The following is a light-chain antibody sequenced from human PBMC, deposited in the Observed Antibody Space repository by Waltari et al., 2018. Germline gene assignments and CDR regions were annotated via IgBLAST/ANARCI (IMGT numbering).Light chain of an antibody. CDR2: GAS. V-gene: IGKV1-39*01. CDR1: QNIATC. Sequence: DIQMTQSPSSLSASVGDKVTITCRASQNIATCLNWFQHRPGQAPDLLIYGASTLHRGVPSGFTGSGSGTEFTLTISSVQPGDFATYYCQQTYVFPRTFGQGTKVEMK. J-gene: IGKJ1*01. CDR3: QQTYVFPRT.